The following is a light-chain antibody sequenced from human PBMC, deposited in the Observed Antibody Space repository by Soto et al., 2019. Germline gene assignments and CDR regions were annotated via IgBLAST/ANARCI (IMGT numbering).Light chain of an antibody. Sequence: EIMLIQSPCTLSLSKWERATLSCRASQSVSISYLAWYQQKPGQAPRLLIYGASNRATGIPDRFSGSGSGTDFTLTISRLEPEDFAVYYCQQYGSSGTFGQGTNVDI. CDR1: QSVSISY. J-gene: IGKJ1*01. CDR2: GAS. CDR3: QQYGSSGT. V-gene: IGKV3-20*01.